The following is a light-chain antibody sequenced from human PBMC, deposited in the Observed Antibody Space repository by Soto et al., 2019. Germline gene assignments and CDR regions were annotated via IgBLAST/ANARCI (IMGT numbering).Light chain of an antibody. V-gene: IGKV1-5*03. CDR1: QAISAW. J-gene: IGKJ1*01. CDR3: QQYSAFPWT. Sequence: DIPMTQSPSTLSASVGDIVTITCRASQAISAWLAWYQQKPGKPPKLVIYKATALETGVPSRFSGSGSGTEFTLTISSLQPDDFTTYYCQQYSAFPWTFGQGTKVEI. CDR2: KAT.